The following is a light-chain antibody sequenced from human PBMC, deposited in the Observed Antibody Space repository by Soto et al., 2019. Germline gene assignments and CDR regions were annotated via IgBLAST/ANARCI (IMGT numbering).Light chain of an antibody. J-gene: IGKJ5*01. V-gene: IGKV3-11*01. Sequence: EIVLTQSPSTLSWSPVERVTLSCSAIQSVSNSLAWYQQKPGQPPRLLIYDVSNRATGIPARFSGSGSGTDFTLTITSLEPEDFAVSFCHQRYNWPRVTFGQGTRLEIK. CDR1: QSVSNS. CDR2: DVS. CDR3: HQRYNWPRVT.